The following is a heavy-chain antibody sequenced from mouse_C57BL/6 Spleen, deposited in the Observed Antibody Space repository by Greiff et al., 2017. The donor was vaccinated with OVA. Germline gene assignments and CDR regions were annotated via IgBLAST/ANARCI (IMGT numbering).Heavy chain of an antibody. D-gene: IGHD2-5*01. J-gene: IGHJ1*03. CDR2: FHPYNDDT. Sequence: VHLVESGAELVKPGASVKMSCKASGYTFTTYPIEWMKQNHGKSLEWIGNFHPYNDDTKYNEKFKGKATLTVEKSSSTVYLELSRLTSDDSAVYYCARSYSNPWYFDVWGTGTTVTVSS. CDR1: GYTFTTYP. CDR3: ARSYSNPWYFDV. V-gene: IGHV1-47*01.